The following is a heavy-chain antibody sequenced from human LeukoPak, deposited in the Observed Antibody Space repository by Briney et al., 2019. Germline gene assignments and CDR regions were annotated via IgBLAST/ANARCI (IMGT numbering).Heavy chain of an antibody. CDR1: GGSISSSSYY. CDR3: ARRNSSGYYLFFDY. D-gene: IGHD3-22*01. J-gene: IGHJ4*02. V-gene: IGHV4-39*01. CDR2: IYYSGST. Sequence: SETLSLTCTVSGGSISSSSYYWGWIRQPPGKGLEWIGSIYYSGSTYYNPSLKSRVTISVDTSKNQFSLKLSSVTAADTAVYYCARRNSSGYYLFFDYWGQGTLVTASS.